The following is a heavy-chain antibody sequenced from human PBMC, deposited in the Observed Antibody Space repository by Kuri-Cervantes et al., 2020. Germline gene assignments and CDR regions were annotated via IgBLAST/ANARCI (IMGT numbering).Heavy chain of an antibody. CDR3: AKYLNSSSWYYFDY. V-gene: IGHV3-23*01. J-gene: IGHJ4*02. CDR2: ISGSGGST. Sequence: GGSLRLSCAASGFTFSSYAMSWVRQAPGKGLEWVSAISGSGGSTYYADSVKGRFTISRDNSRNTLYLQMNSLRAEDTAVYYCAKYLNSSSWYYFDYWGQGTLVTVSS. CDR1: GFTFSSYA. D-gene: IGHD6-13*01.